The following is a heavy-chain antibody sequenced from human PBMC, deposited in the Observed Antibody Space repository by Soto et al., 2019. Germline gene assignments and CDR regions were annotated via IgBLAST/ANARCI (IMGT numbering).Heavy chain of an antibody. V-gene: IGHV4-59*01. CDR1: AGSMRNYY. D-gene: IGHD2-15*01. Sequence: LETLSLTCSVSAGSMRNYYWSWIRQPPGKGLEWIGNVDDSGTTKYNPPLRSRVTISVDTSTNQFSLKLSSVIAADTAVYYCSRDVSCSGGSCYPNDWSDPWGQGTLVTVSS. J-gene: IGHJ5*02. CDR2: VDDSGTT. CDR3: SRDVSCSGGSCYPNDWSDP.